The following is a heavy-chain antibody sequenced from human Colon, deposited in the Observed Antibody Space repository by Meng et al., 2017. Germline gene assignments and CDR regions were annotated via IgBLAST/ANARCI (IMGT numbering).Heavy chain of an antibody. D-gene: IGHD6-19*01. CDR3: VRSSGWVRTGFDP. CDR1: GGSISTSGYY. V-gene: IGHV4-39*01. J-gene: IGHJ5*02. Sequence: QPQLQESGPGLVKPSEALFLTCTVSGGSISTSGYYWGGIRQPPGKGLEWIGSIGHSGITYYTPSLKSRVTVSIDTSKSQFSLKLTSVTAADTAVYYCVRSSGWVRTGFDPWGQGTLVTVSS. CDR2: IGHSGIT.